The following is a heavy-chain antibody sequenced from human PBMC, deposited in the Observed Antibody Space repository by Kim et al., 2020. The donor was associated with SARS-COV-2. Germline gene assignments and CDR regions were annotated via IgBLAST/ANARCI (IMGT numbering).Heavy chain of an antibody. Sequence: NYAQNFQGRVTMTRDTSISTAYLELSRLRSDDTAVYYCSRVWGRVNALDIWGQGTMVTVSS. CDR3: SRVWGRVNALDI. D-gene: IGHD3-16*01. V-gene: IGHV1-2*02. J-gene: IGHJ3*02.